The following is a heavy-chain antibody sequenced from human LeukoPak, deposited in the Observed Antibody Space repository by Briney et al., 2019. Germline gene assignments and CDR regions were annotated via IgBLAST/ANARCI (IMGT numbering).Heavy chain of an antibody. D-gene: IGHD4-17*01. CDR3: ARGPYGDYRYYYYYYMDV. CDR1: GGTFSSYA. J-gene: IGHJ6*03. V-gene: IGHV1-69*06. Sequence: ASVKVSCKASGGTFSSYAISWVRQAPGQGLEWMGGIIPIFGTANYAQKFQGRVTITADKSTSTAYMELSSLRSEDTAVYYCARGPYGDYRYYYYYYMDVWGKGTTVTVSS. CDR2: IIPIFGTA.